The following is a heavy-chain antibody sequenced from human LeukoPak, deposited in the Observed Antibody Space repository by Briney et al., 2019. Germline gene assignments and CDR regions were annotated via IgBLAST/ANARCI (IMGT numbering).Heavy chain of an antibody. CDR3: ATESVTIFGVGTYFDY. D-gene: IGHD3-3*01. Sequence: PGGSLRLSCAASGFTFDDYGMSWVRQAPGKGLEWVSGINWNGGSTGYADSEKGRFTISRDNAKNSLYLQMNSLRAEDTALYYCATESVTIFGVGTYFDYWGQGTLVTVSS. V-gene: IGHV3-20*04. J-gene: IGHJ4*02. CDR2: INWNGGST. CDR1: GFTFDDYG.